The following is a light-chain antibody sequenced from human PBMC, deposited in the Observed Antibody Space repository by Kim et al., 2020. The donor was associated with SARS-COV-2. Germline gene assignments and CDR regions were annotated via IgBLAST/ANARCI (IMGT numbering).Light chain of an antibody. V-gene: IGKV1-5*03. CDR1: QSNSTW. CDR2: KAS. CDR3: QQYDNY. J-gene: IGKJ2*01. Sequence: GDRVIITCRASQSNSTWLAWYQQKPGKAPKLLISKASSLQSGVPSRFSGSGSGTEFTLTISSLQPDDFATYYCQQYDNYFDQGTKLE.